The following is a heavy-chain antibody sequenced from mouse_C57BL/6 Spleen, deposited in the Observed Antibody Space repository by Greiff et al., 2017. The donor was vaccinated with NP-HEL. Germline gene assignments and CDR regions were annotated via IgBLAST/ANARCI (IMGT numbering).Heavy chain of an antibody. V-gene: IGHV1-82*01. CDR1: GYAFSSSW. D-gene: IGHD3-3*01. Sequence: VQLQESGPELVKPGASVKISCKASGYAFSSSWMNWVKQRPGKGLEWIGRIYPGDGDTNYNGKFKGKATLTADKSSSTAYMQLSSLTSEDSAVYFCASRGSEGYFDVWGTGTTVTVSS. CDR3: ASRGSEGYFDV. CDR2: IYPGDGDT. J-gene: IGHJ1*03.